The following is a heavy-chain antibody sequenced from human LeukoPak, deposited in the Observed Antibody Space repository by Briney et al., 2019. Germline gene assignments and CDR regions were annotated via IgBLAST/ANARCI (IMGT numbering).Heavy chain of an antibody. D-gene: IGHD6-13*01. CDR3: AKDGQQLTYFDY. Sequence: PGGSLSLSCAASGFTFSSYGMSWVRQPPGKGLEWVSAISGSGGSTYYADSVKGRFTISRDNSKNTLYLQMNSLRAEDTAVYYCAKDGQQLTYFDYWGQGTLVTVSS. CDR1: GFTFSSYG. V-gene: IGHV3-23*01. CDR2: ISGSGGST. J-gene: IGHJ4*02.